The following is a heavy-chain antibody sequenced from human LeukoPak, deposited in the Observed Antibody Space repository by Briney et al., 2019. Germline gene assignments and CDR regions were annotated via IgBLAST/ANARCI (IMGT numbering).Heavy chain of an antibody. CDR3: ARGRFGNPLQLQPRRPFDM. Sequence: SETLSLTCAVYGRIFNGYYWSWIRQPPGKGLEWIGEINRSGTTNYNPTLKSRVTISVDTSKSQVSLKLTSVTAADTAVFYCARGRFGNPLQLQPRRPFDMWGQGTVVTISS. J-gene: IGHJ3*02. V-gene: IGHV4-34*01. CDR2: INRSGTT. D-gene: IGHD1-1*01. CDR1: GRIFNGYY.